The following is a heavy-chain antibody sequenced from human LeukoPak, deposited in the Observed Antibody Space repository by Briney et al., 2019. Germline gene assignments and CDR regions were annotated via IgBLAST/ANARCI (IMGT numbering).Heavy chain of an antibody. V-gene: IGHV3-23*01. CDR2: ISGSGGST. CDR3: AKSKSEYNWFDP. CDR1: GFTFSSYA. J-gene: IGHJ5*02. Sequence: GGSLRLSCAASGFTFSSYAMSWVRQAPGKGLEWVSAISGSGGSTYYADSVKGRFTISRDNSKNTLYLRMNSLRAEDTAVYYCAKSKSEYNWFDPWGQGTLVTVSS.